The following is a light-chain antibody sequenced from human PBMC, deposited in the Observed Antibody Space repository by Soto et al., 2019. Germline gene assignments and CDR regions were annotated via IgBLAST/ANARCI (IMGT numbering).Light chain of an antibody. CDR1: QRISSW. V-gene: IGKV1-5*01. CDR3: QQYNSYSPYT. J-gene: IGKJ2*01. CDR2: DAS. Sequence: DIQITQSPSTLSASVGDIVTITCRSSQRISSWLAWYQQKPGKAPKLLISDASSLESGVPSRFSGSGSGTEFTLTISSLQPDDFATYYCQQYNSYSPYTFGQGPKLEIK.